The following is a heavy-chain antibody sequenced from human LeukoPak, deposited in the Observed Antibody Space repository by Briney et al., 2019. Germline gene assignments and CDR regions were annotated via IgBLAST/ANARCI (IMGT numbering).Heavy chain of an antibody. J-gene: IGHJ3*02. CDR2: INPNSRGT. Sequence: EASVKVSCKPSGYSFTVYYMHWVRRAPGQGLEWMGWINPNSRGTDSAQKFQGRFSMTRDTSISTAYMELSRLRSDDTAVYYCARRAREYSHDAFDIWGQGTMVTVSS. D-gene: IGHD5-18*01. CDR3: ARRAREYSHDAFDI. CDR1: GYSFTVYY. V-gene: IGHV1-2*02.